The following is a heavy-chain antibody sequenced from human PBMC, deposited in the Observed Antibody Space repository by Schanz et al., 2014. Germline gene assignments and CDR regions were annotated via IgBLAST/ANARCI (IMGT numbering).Heavy chain of an antibody. CDR1: GFTFNNFG. D-gene: IGHD1-26*01. Sequence: VQLVESGGGLVKPGGSLRLSCAASGFTFNNFGMNWVRQAPGKGLEWVAFIRYDGSSKYYADSVKGRLTVSRDNSENTVYLEFHSLRSEDTALYYCAREAKWGQWYFDLWGRGSLVTVSS. CDR2: IRYDGSSK. J-gene: IGHJ2*01. V-gene: IGHV3-30*02. CDR3: AREAKWGQWYFDL.